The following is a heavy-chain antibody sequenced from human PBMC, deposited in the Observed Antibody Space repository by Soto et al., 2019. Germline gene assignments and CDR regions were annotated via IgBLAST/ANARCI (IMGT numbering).Heavy chain of an antibody. CDR1: GYIFTRYG. J-gene: IGHJ6*02. CDR3: ARVNLEPGGYYYGMDV. CDR2: ISAYNGNT. D-gene: IGHD1-1*01. Sequence: ASVKGSCKASGYIFTRYGISWVRQAPGQGLEWMGWISAYNGNTNYAQKLQGRVTMTTDTSTSTAYMELRSLRSDDTAVYYCARVNLEPGGYYYGMDVWGQGTTVTVSS. V-gene: IGHV1-18*04.